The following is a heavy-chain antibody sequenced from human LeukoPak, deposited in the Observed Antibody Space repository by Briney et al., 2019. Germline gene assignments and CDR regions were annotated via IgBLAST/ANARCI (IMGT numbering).Heavy chain of an antibody. J-gene: IGHJ4*02. D-gene: IGHD2-15*01. CDR2: ISAYNGNT. V-gene: IGHV1-18*01. Sequence: ASVKVSCKASGYTFTSYGISWVRQAPGQGLEWMGWISAYNGNTSYAQKLQGRATMTTDTSTSTAYMELRSLRSDDTAVYYCARDPACSGGSCYSPFDYWGQGTLVTVSS. CDR3: ARDPACSGGSCYSPFDY. CDR1: GYTFTSYG.